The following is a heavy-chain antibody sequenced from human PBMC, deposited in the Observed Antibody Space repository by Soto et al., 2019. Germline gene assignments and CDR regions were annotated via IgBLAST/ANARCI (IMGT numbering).Heavy chain of an antibody. D-gene: IGHD1-26*01. CDR2: IKSKTDGGTT. Sequence: EVQLVESGGGLVKPGGSLRLSCAASGFTFSNAWMNWVRQAPGKGLEWVGRIKSKTDGGTTDYAAPVQGRFTISRDDSKNTLYLQMNSLKTEDTAVYYCTPALSGSYPKGGYWGQGTLVTVSS. CDR3: TPALSGSYPKGGY. J-gene: IGHJ4*02. CDR1: GFTFSNAW. V-gene: IGHV3-15*07.